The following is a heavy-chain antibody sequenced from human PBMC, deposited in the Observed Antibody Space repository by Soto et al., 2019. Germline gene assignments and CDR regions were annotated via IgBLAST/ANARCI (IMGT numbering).Heavy chain of an antibody. Sequence: ASVKVSCKTSGYTFTSYGISWVRQAPGQRLEWMGWINAGNGNTKYSQKFQGRVTITRDTSASTAYMELSSLGSEDTAVYYCASGPRAARPYYFDYWGQGTLVTVSS. J-gene: IGHJ4*02. CDR3: ASGPRAARPYYFDY. V-gene: IGHV1-3*01. CDR1: GYTFTSYG. D-gene: IGHD6-6*01. CDR2: INAGNGNT.